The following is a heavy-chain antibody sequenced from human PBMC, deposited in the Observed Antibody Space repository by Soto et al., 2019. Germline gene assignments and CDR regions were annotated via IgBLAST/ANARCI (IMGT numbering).Heavy chain of an antibody. D-gene: IGHD4-17*01. Sequence: PSETLSLTCAVSGGSISSCGYSWSWIRQPPGKGLEWIGYIYHSGSTYYNPSLKSRVTISVDRSKNQFSLKLSSVTAADTAVYYCARVDYGGNGPYYYGMDGWGQGTTVTVSS. V-gene: IGHV4-30-2*01. CDR1: GGSISSCGYS. J-gene: IGHJ6*02. CDR2: IYHSGST. CDR3: ARVDYGGNGPYYYGMDG.